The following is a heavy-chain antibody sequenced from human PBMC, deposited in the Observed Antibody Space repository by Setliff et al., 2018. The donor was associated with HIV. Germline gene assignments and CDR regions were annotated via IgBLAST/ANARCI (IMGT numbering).Heavy chain of an antibody. D-gene: IGHD3-16*01. Sequence: SETLSLTCTVSGGSINITNFYWAWIRQPPGKGLEWLGSIYYSGTTYVHPSLKSRVTISIDTFKSQFPLKLRSVNAADTAVYYCASWGSGSNSGFDYWGRGTLVTVSS. CDR1: GGSINITNFY. V-gene: IGHV4-39*06. J-gene: IGHJ4*02. CDR3: ASWGSGSNSGFDY. CDR2: IYYSGTT.